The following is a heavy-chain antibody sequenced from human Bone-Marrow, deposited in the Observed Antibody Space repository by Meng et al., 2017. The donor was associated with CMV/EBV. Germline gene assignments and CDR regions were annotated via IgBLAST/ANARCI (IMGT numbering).Heavy chain of an antibody. V-gene: IGHV4-39*01. CDR3: ARHAKTASDYGDHFDY. J-gene: IGHJ4*02. Sequence: SETLSLTCTVSGGSISSSSYYWGWIRQPPGKGLEWIGSIYYSGSTYYNPSLKSRVTISVDTSKNQFSLKLSSETAADTAVYYCARHAKTASDYGDHFDYWGQGTLVTVSS. CDR1: GGSISSSSYY. CDR2: IYYSGST. D-gene: IGHD4-17*01.